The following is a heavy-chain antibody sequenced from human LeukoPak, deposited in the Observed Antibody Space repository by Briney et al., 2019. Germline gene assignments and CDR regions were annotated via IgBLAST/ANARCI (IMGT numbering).Heavy chain of an antibody. CDR1: GFTFSNAW. V-gene: IGHV3-15*01. CDR3: TTDLDYGDYLTDY. CDR2: IKSKTDGGTT. Sequence: GGSLRLSCAASGFTFSNAWMSRVRQAPGKGLEWVGRIKSKTDGGTTDYAAPVKGRFTISRDDSKNTLYLQMNSLKTEDTAVYYCTTDLDYGDYLTDYWGQGTLVTVSS. J-gene: IGHJ4*02. D-gene: IGHD4-17*01.